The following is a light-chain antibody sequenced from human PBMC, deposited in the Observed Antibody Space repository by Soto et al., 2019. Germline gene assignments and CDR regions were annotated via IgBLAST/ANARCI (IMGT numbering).Light chain of an antibody. CDR2: GAS. J-gene: IGKJ1*01. CDR1: QSVSSN. V-gene: IGKV3-15*01. Sequence: EIEMTQSPATLSVSPGERATLSCRASQSVSSNLAWYQQKPGQAPRLLIYGASTRATGIPARFSGSGSGTEFTLTISSLQSEDFAVYYCQQYNNCPWTFGQGTKVEIK. CDR3: QQYNNCPWT.